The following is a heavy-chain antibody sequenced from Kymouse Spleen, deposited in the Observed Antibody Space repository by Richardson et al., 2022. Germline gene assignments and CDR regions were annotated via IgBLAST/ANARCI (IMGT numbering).Heavy chain of an antibody. Sequence: EVQLVESGGGLVQPGGSLRLSCAASGFTFSSYWMHWVRQAPGKGLVWVSRINSDGSSTSYADSVKGRFTISRDNAKNTLYLQMNSLRAEDTAVYYCARDRVYAIKDYYYYGMDVWGQGTTVTVSS. CDR3: ARDRVYAIKDYYYYGMDV. D-gene: IGHD2-8*01. CDR2: INSDGSST. J-gene: IGHJ6*02. CDR1: GFTFSSYW. V-gene: IGHV3-74*01.